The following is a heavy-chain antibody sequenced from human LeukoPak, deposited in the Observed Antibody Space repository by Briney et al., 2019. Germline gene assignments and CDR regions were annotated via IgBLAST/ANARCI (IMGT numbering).Heavy chain of an antibody. CDR3: AREVNGWQLVFDY. CDR1: GGSISSGGYY. J-gene: IGHJ4*02. V-gene: IGHV4-31*03. Sequence: PSETLSLTCTVSGGSISSGGYYWSWIRQHPGKGLEWIGYIYYSGSTYYNPSLKSRVTISVDTSKNQFSLKLSSVTAADTAVYYCAREVNGWQLVFDYWGQGTLVTVSS. CDR2: IYYSGST. D-gene: IGHD6-13*01.